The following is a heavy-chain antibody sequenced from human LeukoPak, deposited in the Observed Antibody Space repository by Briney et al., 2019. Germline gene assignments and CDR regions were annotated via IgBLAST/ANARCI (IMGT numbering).Heavy chain of an antibody. V-gene: IGHV3-74*01. CDR3: ARSPQGRFLEWFASHAFDI. CDR1: GFTFSPYW. CDR2: INSDGTIT. J-gene: IGHJ3*02. Sequence: PGGSLRLSCAASGFTFSPYWMHWVRQVPGKGLVWVSDINSDGTITHYADSVKGRFTASRDNAQDTLYLQMNSLRAEDTAVYYCARSPQGRFLEWFASHAFDIWGQGTMVTVSS. D-gene: IGHD3-3*01.